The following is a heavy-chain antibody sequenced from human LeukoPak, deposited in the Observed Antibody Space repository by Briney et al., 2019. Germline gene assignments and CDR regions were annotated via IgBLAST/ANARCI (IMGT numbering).Heavy chain of an antibody. J-gene: IGHJ4*02. CDR1: GFTFSSYA. D-gene: IGHD3-16*02. CDR3: AREDYDYVWGSYRFDY. Sequence: GGSLRLSCAASGFTFSSYAMHWVRQAPGKGLEWVAVISYDGSNKYYADSVKGRFTISRDNSKNTLYLQMNSLRAEDTAVYYCAREDYDYVWGSYRFDYWGQGTLVTVSS. V-gene: IGHV3-30*04. CDR2: ISYDGSNK.